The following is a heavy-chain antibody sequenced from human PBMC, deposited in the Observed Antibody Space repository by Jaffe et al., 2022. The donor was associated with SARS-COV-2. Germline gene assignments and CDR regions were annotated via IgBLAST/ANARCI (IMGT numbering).Heavy chain of an antibody. CDR3: ARVKGYGSSDAFDI. CDR2: ISSGGVTI. V-gene: IGHV3-11*01. CDR1: GFTFSDHY. D-gene: IGHD1-1*01. J-gene: IGHJ3*02. Sequence: QVQLVESGGGLVKPGGSLRLSCAGSGFTFSDHYMSWIRQAPGKGLEWVSYISSGGVTIHNADSMKGRFTISRDNAKNSLYLQMNSLRAGDTAVYYCARVKGYGSSDAFDIWGQGTMVTVSS.